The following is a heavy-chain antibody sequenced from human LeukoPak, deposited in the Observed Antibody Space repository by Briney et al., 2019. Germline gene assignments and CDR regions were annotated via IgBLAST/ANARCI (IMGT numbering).Heavy chain of an antibody. CDR1: GGPISSYY. Sequence: SETLSLTCTVSGGPISSYYWSWIRQPPGKGLEWIGYIYYSGSTNYNPSLKSRVTISVDTSKNQFSLKLSSVTAADTAVYYCARVVVAANQYPDYWGQGTLVTVSS. D-gene: IGHD2-15*01. CDR2: IYYSGST. J-gene: IGHJ4*02. V-gene: IGHV4-59*01. CDR3: ARVVVAANQYPDY.